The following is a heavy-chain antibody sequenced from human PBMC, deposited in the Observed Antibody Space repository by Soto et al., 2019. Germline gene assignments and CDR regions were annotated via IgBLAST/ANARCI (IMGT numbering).Heavy chain of an antibody. J-gene: IGHJ4*02. Sequence: GGSLRLSCAASGFTFSSYGMHWVRQAPGKGLEWVAVISYDGSNKYYADSVKGRFTISRDNSKNTLYLQMNSLRAEDTAVYYCAKAGIVLMVYATPFDYWGQGTLVTVSS. V-gene: IGHV3-30*18. D-gene: IGHD2-8*01. CDR3: AKAGIVLMVYATPFDY. CDR2: ISYDGSNK. CDR1: GFTFSSYG.